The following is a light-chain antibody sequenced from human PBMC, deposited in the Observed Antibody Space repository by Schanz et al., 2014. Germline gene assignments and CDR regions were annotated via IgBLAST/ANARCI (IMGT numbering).Light chain of an antibody. CDR2: DVS. V-gene: IGLV2-11*01. CDR3: CSYTTTTSL. CDR1: TSDVGGYNY. J-gene: IGLJ2*01. Sequence: QSALTQPRSVSGSPGQSVSISCTRTTSDVGGYNYVSWYQQYPGKAPKLIIYDVSNRPSGVSNRFSGSKSGNTASLTISGLQADDEADYYCCSYTTTTSLFGGGTKLTVL.